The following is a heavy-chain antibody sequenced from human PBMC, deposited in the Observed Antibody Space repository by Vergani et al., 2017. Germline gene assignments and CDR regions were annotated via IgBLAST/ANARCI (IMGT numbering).Heavy chain of an antibody. V-gene: IGHV1-18*01. CDR2: ISAYNGNT. J-gene: IGHJ4*02. CDR3: ARDPGRHRIAAAGPPVY. D-gene: IGHD6-13*01. Sequence: HVQLLQSVAEVKKPGASVKVSCKASGYTFTSYGISWVRQAPGQGVEWMGWISAYNGNTNYAQKLQGRVTMTTHTSTSTAYMALRSLRSDDTAVYYCARDPGRHRIAAAGPPVYWGQGTLVTVSS. CDR1: GYTFTSYG.